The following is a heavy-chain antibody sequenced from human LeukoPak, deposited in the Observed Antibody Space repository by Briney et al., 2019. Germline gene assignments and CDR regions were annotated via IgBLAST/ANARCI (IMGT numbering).Heavy chain of an antibody. J-gene: IGHJ4*02. CDR2: IIPIFGTA. CDR3: AREIIVGATTFDY. D-gene: IGHD1-26*01. CDR1: GGTFSSHA. V-gene: IGHV1-69*05. Sequence: SVKVSCKASGGTFSSHAISWVRQAPGQGLEWMGRIIPIFGTANYAQKFQGRVTITTDESTSTAYMELSSLRSEDTAVYYCAREIIVGATTFDYWGQGTLVTVSS.